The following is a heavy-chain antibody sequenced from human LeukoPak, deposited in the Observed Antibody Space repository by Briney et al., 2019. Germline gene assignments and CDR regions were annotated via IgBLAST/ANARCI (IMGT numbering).Heavy chain of an antibody. V-gene: IGHV1-8*01. J-gene: IGHJ6*02. CDR3: ARAEYKTLYDFWSGYYRSGDYYYYGMDV. Sequence: GASVKVSCKASGYTFTSYDINWVRQATGQGLEWMGWMNPNSGNTGYAQKFQGRVTMTRNTSISTAYMELSSLRSEDTAVYYCARAEYKTLYDFWSGYYRSGDYYYYGMDVWGQGTTVTVSS. CDR2: MNPNSGNT. D-gene: IGHD3-3*01. CDR1: GYTFTSYD.